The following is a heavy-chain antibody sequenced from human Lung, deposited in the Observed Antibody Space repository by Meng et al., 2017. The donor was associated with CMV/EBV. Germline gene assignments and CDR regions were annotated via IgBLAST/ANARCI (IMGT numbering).Heavy chain of an antibody. CDR2: VDPEDGEP. CDR3: AAGLVPYGGPLKGFDH. CDR1: GYSFTDYY. D-gene: IGHD4-23*01. Sequence: SGYSFTDYYIHWIQQAPGKGLEWVGLVDPEDGEPMYAEKFQGRVTITADTSTDTAYMELSSLRPGDTALYYCAAGLVPYGGPLKGFDHWGQGTLVTVSS. J-gene: IGHJ4*02. V-gene: IGHV1-69-2*01.